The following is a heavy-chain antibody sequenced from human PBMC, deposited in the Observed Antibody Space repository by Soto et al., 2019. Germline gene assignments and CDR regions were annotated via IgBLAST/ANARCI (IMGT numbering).Heavy chain of an antibody. D-gene: IGHD3-3*01. CDR2: ISGSGGPT. CDR1: GFTFSSYP. CDR3: AKAVQECLLDNWFDP. J-gene: IGHJ5*02. V-gene: IGHV3-23*01. Sequence: GGSLRLSCAASGFTFSSYPMSWARQAPGKGLEWVSTISGSGGPTYSADSLKRRLSISRDKSNNTLYLQMNSLRGEDTAIYYCAKAVQECLLDNWFDPWGQGSLVTAPQ.